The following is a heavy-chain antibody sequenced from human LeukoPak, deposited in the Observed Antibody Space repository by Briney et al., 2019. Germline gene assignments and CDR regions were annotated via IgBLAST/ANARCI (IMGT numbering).Heavy chain of an antibody. CDR1: GGSISSSNW. CDR3: ARGFSNSYYYYYYMDV. Sequence: SGTLSLTCAVSGGSISSSNWWSWVRQPPGKGLEWIGYIYHSGSTYYNPSLKSRVTISVDRSKNQFSLKLSSVTAADTAVYYCARGFSNSYYYYYYMDVWGKGTTVTVSS. V-gene: IGHV4-4*02. J-gene: IGHJ6*03. D-gene: IGHD4-11*01. CDR2: IYHSGST.